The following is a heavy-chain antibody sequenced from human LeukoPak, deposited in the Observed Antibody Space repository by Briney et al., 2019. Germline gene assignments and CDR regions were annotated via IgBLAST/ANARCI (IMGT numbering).Heavy chain of an antibody. D-gene: IGHD3-22*01. CDR2: IKKDGSEQ. CDR1: GFTFTNHW. J-gene: IGHJ4*02. CDR3: AKDLGRGYYYGSSGYSDY. Sequence: PGGSLRLSCETSGFTFTNHWMSWVRQAPGKGLEWVANIKKDGSEQYYVESVKGRFTISRDNVKNSLYLQMNSLRAEDTAVYYCAKDLGRGYYYGSSGYSDYWGQGTLVTVSS. V-gene: IGHV3-7*01.